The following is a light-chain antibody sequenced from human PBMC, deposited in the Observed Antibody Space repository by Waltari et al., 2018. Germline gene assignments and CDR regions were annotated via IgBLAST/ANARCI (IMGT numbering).Light chain of an antibody. CDR1: QNLLYSSNNKNY. V-gene: IGKV4-1*01. Sequence: DIVMTQSPDSLAVSLGERATIHCKSSQNLLYSSNNKNYLAWYQQKPGQPPKLLIYWASTRESGVPDRFSGSGSGTDFTLTISSLQAEDVAVYYCQQYNSVPRTFGQGTKVETK. CDR3: QQYNSVPRT. J-gene: IGKJ1*01. CDR2: WAS.